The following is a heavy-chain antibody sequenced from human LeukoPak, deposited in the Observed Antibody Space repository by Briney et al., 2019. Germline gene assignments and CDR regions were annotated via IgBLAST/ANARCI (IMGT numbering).Heavy chain of an antibody. CDR2: IYSGGST. D-gene: IGHD3-10*01. CDR1: GFTVSSNY. J-gene: IGHJ4*02. CDR3: AREQNGDPFDY. V-gene: IGHV3-66*01. Sequence: GGSLRLSCAASGFTVSSNYMSWVRQAPGKGLGWVSVIYSGGSTYYADSVKGRFTISRDNSKNTLYLQMNSLRAEDTAVYYCAREQNGDPFDYWGQGTLVTVSS.